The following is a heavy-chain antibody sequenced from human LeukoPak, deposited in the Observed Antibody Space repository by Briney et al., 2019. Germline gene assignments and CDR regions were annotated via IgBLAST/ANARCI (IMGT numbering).Heavy chain of an antibody. CDR2: INPNNDDT. Sequence: ASVKVSCKASGYTFTGSYMHWVRQAPGQGPEWMGWINPNNDDTNYSRKFQGRVTMTRDTSISTAYMELSRLTSDDTAVYYCVTYTSIYYFDYWGQGTLVTVSS. J-gene: IGHJ4*02. CDR1: GYTFTGSY. CDR3: VTYTSIYYFDY. D-gene: IGHD2-2*02. V-gene: IGHV1-2*02.